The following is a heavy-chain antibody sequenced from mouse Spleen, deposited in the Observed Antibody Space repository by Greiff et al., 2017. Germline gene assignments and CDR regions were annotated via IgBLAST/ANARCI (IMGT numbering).Heavy chain of an antibody. V-gene: IGHV5-6-4*01. D-gene: IGHD2-1*01. CDR3: TREGSGNYEAWFAY. CDR1: GFTFSSYT. Sequence: EVKLMESGGGLVKPGGSLKLSCAASGFTFSSYTMSWVRQTPEKRLEWVATISSGGSYTYYPDSVKGRFTISRDNAKNTLYLQMSSLKSEDTAMYYCTREGSGNYEAWFAYWGQGTLVTVSA. CDR2: ISSGGSYT. J-gene: IGHJ3*01.